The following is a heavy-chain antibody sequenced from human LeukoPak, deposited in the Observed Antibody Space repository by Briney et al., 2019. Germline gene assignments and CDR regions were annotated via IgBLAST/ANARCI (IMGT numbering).Heavy chain of an antibody. D-gene: IGHD3-10*01. CDR3: AGKDSDY. V-gene: IGHV1-24*01. CDR1: GYTFTSYG. Sequence: VASVKVSCKASGYTFTSYGISWVRQAPGQGLEWMGGFDPEDGETIYAQKFQGRVTMTEDTSTDTAYMELSSLRSEDTAVYYCAGKDSDYWGQGTLVTVSS. CDR2: FDPEDGET. J-gene: IGHJ4*02.